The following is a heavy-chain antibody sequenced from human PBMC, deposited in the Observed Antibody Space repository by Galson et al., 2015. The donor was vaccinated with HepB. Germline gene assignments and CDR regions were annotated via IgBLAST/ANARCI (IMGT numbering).Heavy chain of an antibody. CDR1: GFTFSSYS. CDR3: ARDGALYSSSWAFFDY. V-gene: IGHV3-21*01. CDR2: ISSSSSYI. D-gene: IGHD6-13*01. Sequence: SLRLSCAASGFTFSSYSMNWVRQAPGKGLEWVSSISSSSSYIYYADSVKGRFTISRDNAKNSLYQQMNSLRAEDTAVYYCARDGALYSSSWAFFDYWGQGTLVTVSS. J-gene: IGHJ4*02.